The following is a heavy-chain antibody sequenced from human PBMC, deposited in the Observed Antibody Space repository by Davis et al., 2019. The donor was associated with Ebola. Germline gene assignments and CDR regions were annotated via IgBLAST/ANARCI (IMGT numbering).Heavy chain of an antibody. V-gene: IGHV3-11*01. Sequence: PGGSLRLSCAASGFTFSDYYMNWIRQAPGKGLEWVSYISSSGGTIYYADSVKGRFTISRDNAKNSLYLQMNSLRAEDTAVYYCAIGGGVDHFDYWGQGTLVTVSS. CDR1: GFTFSDYY. J-gene: IGHJ4*02. CDR3: AIGGGVDHFDY. CDR2: ISSSGGTI. D-gene: IGHD3-3*01.